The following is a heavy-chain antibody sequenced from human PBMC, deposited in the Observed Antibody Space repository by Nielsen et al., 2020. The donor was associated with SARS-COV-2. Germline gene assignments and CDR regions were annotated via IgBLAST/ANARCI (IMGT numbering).Heavy chain of an antibody. Sequence: KVSCKGSGYSFTSYWIGWVRQMPGKGLEWMGIIYPGDSDTRYSPSFQGQVTISADKSISTAYLQRSSLKASDTAMYYCARQGILGRGNCWFDPWGQGTLVTVSS. J-gene: IGHJ5*02. CDR3: ARQGILGRGNCWFDP. CDR2: IYPGDSDT. D-gene: IGHD3-16*01. V-gene: IGHV5-51*01. CDR1: GYSFTSYW.